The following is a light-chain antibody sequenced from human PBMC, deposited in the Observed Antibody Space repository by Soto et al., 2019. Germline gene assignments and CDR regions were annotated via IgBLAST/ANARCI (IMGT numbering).Light chain of an antibody. CDR3: QQYKDWPPIT. CDR2: DTS. V-gene: IGKV3-15*01. CDR1: QSVDMY. Sequence: EIVMTQSPASLSVYPGERATLSCRASQSVDMYLAWYQQRPGQAPRLLIYDTSIRAPGIPATFSGSGSGTEFTLTISSLQSEDVAVYYCQQYKDWPPITFGGGTKVQIK. J-gene: IGKJ4*01.